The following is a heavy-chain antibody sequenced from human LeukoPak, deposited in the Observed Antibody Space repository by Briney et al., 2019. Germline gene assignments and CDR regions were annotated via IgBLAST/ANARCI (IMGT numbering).Heavy chain of an antibody. D-gene: IGHD5-24*01. V-gene: IGHV4-59*12. CDR3: ARVGGDGYNFQPTYFDY. CDR2: MYYSGNT. J-gene: IGHJ4*02. CDR1: GGSISSYY. Sequence: PSETLSLTCTVSGGSISSYYWSWIRQPPGKGLEWIGYMYYSGNTNYNPSLKSRVTISVDTSKNQFSLNLSSVTAADTAVYYCARVGGDGYNFQPTYFDYWGQGTLVTVSS.